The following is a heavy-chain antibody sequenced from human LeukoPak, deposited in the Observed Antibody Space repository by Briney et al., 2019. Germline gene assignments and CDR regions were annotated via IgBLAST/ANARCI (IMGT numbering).Heavy chain of an antibody. D-gene: IGHD3-16*01. Sequence: GGSLRLSCAASGFTFSRYSMNCVRQAPGKGLEWVSYISSSSSYIYYAYSVKGRFTLSRNYAENSLYLQMNNLRAEDTAGYYCASEAGGITAHCVGYRGQGSLVTVSS. CDR2: ISSSSSYI. CDR3: ASEAGGITAHCVGY. V-gene: IGHV3-21*05. CDR1: GFTFSRYS. J-gene: IGHJ4*02.